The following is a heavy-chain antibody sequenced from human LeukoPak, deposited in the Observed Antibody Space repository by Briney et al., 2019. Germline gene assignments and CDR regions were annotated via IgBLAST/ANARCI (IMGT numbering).Heavy chain of an antibody. J-gene: IGHJ4*02. CDR1: GFTFSSYA. CDR3: AKFLPTHIVVANYYFDY. V-gene: IGHV3-23*01. Sequence: GGSLRLSCAASGFTFSSYAMSWFRQAPGKGLEWVSTIRGSGGSTYYADSVKGRFTISRDNSKNTLYLQMNSLRAEDTAVYYCAKFLPTHIVVANYYFDYWGQGTLVTVSS. D-gene: IGHD2-21*01. CDR2: IRGSGGST.